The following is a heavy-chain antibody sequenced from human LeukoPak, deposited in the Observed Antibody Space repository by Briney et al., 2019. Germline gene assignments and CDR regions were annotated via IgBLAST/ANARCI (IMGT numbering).Heavy chain of an antibody. CDR2: MYYSGTT. CDR1: GGSIRSYY. CDR3: ARGDYNFDY. J-gene: IGHJ4*02. V-gene: IGHV4-59*01. D-gene: IGHD4-11*01. Sequence: PSETLSLTCTVSGGSIRSYYWNWLRQPPGKGLEWIGNMYYSGTTNYNPSLKSRLTISIDTSKNQFSLKLDSVTAADTAVYYCARGDYNFDYWGQGTLVTVSS.